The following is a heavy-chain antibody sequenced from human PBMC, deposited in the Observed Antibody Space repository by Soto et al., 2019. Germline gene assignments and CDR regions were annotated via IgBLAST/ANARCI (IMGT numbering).Heavy chain of an antibody. Sequence: QVQLHESGPGLVKPSETLSLTCTVSGDSISSHYWSWIRQPPGKGLEWIGHIYHSGSTRYNPSLRSRVTTSVDTSKNQFPLKLRSVTAADTAVYYCAKNVAVAGFGLDPWGQGILVTVSS. V-gene: IGHV4-59*11. D-gene: IGHD6-19*01. CDR2: IYHSGST. CDR3: AKNVAVAGFGLDP. J-gene: IGHJ5*02. CDR1: GDSISSHY.